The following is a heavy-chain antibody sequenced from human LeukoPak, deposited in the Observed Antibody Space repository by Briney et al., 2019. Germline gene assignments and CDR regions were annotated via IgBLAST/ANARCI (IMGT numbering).Heavy chain of an antibody. CDR2: ISYDGSNK. D-gene: IGHD3-10*01. CDR3: AREGATYYYGSASPFDY. CDR1: GFTFSSYA. V-gene: IGHV3-30*04. Sequence: PGGSLRLSCAASGFTFSSYAMHWVRQAPGKGLEWVAVISYDGSNKYYADSVKGRFTTSRDNSKNTLYLQMNSLRAEDTAVYYCAREGATYYYGSASPFDYWGQGTLVTVSS. J-gene: IGHJ4*02.